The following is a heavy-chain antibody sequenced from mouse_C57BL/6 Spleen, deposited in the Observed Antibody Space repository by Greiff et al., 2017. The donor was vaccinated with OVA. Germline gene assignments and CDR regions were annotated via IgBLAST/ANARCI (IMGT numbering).Heavy chain of an antibody. Sequence: VMLVESGPGLVQPSQSLSIPCTVPGFSLTSYGVHWVRQSPGKGLEWLGVIWSGGSTDYNAAFISRLSISKDNSKSQVFFKMNSLQADDTAIYYCARNYYYGSPGYFDVWGTGTTVTVSS. CDR1: GFSLTSYG. V-gene: IGHV2-2*01. CDR2: IWSGGST. D-gene: IGHD1-1*01. CDR3: ARNYYYGSPGYFDV. J-gene: IGHJ1*03.